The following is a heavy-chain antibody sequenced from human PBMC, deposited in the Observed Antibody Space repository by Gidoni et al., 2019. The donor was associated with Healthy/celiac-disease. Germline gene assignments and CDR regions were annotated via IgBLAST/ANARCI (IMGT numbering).Heavy chain of an antibody. V-gene: IGHV3-66*02. Sequence: EVQLVESGGGLVQPGGSLRPPCAASGFTVSINYMGVVRQAPGKGLEWVSIIHSDGSTYYADSVKGRFTISRDNSKNTLYLQMNSLRAEDTAVYYCARDAQENYGDLQANSGFDYWGQGTLVTVSS. CDR1: GFTVSINY. D-gene: IGHD4-17*01. CDR2: IHSDGST. J-gene: IGHJ4*02. CDR3: ARDAQENYGDLQANSGFDY.